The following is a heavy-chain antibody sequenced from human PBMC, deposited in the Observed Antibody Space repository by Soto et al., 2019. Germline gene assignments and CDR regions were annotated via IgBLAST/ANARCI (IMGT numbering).Heavy chain of an antibody. CDR2: MNPNSGNT. Sequence: ASVKVSCKASGYTFTSYDINWVRQATGQGLEWMGWMNPNSGNTGYAQKFQGRVTMTTDTSTSTAYMELRSLRSDDTAVYYCAASGWSMNWFDPWGQGTLVTVSS. J-gene: IGHJ5*02. CDR1: GYTFTSYD. V-gene: IGHV1-8*01. CDR3: AASGWSMNWFDP. D-gene: IGHD6-19*01.